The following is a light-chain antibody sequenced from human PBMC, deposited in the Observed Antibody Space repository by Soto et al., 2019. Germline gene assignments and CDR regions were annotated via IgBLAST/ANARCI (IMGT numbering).Light chain of an antibody. Sequence: QSALTQPPSASGSPGQSVTISCTGTSSDIGVYNYVSWYQQHPGKAPKLMIYEVSERPSWVPDRFSGSKSGNTASLTVSGLQTEDEADYYCSSYAGSNNPYVFGTGTKLTVL. CDR1: SSDIGVYNY. CDR2: EVS. CDR3: SSYAGSNNPYV. V-gene: IGLV2-8*01. J-gene: IGLJ1*01.